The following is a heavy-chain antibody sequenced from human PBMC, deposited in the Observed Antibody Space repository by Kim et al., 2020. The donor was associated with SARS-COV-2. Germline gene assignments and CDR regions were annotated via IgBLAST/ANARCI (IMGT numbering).Heavy chain of an antibody. D-gene: IGHD4-17*01. J-gene: IGHJ3*02. CDR1: GFTFSDYY. Sequence: GGSLRLSCAASGFTFSDYYMSWIRQAPGKGLEWVSYISSSSSYTNYADSVKGRFTISRDNAKNSLYLQMNSLRAEDTAVYYCARDHGDYQQGDAFDIWGQGTMVTVSS. CDR3: ARDHGDYQQGDAFDI. CDR2: ISSSSSYT. V-gene: IGHV3-11*06.